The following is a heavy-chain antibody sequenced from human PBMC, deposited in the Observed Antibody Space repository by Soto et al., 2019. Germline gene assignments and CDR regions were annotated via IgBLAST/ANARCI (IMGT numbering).Heavy chain of an antibody. V-gene: IGHV1-69*01. D-gene: IGHD3-3*01. CDR2: IVPIHDTT. CDR3: AADYDGLLS. J-gene: IGHJ5*02. Sequence: QVQLVQTGAEVKRPGSSVNVSCTASRGTFSNYAILWVRQAPGQGLEWMGGIVPIHDTTDYAQKFQGRVTITADEPSSTGYMELRSLRSEDTAVYYCAADYDGLLSWGQGTLVTVSS. CDR1: RGTFSNYA.